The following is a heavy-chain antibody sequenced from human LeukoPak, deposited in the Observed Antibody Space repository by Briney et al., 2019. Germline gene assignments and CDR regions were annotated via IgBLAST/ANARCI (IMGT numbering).Heavy chain of an antibody. CDR3: AHLGYDILTGYYN. CDR1: GFTFSSHA. V-gene: IGHV3-23*01. Sequence: GGSLRLSCAASGFTFSSHAMSWVRQAPGKGLEWVSGISGSGGSTYYADSVKGRFTVSRDNSKNMLYLLMNSLRAEDTAVYYCAHLGYDILTGYYNWGQGTLVFVSS. J-gene: IGHJ4*02. D-gene: IGHD3-9*01. CDR2: ISGSGGST.